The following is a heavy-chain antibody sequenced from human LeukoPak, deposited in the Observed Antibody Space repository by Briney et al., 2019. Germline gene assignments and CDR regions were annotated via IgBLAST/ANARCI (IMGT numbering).Heavy chain of an antibody. J-gene: IGHJ6*02. D-gene: IGHD6-19*01. CDR1: GFPFSSHV. V-gene: IGHV4-39*01. CDR3: ARRQRRLVRYYGMDV. Sequence: GSLRLSCAASGFPFSSHVLSWVRQPPGKGLEWIGSIYYSGSTYYNPSLKSRVTISVDTSKNQFSLKLSSVTAADTAVYYCARRQRRLVRYYGMDVWGQGTTVTVSS. CDR2: IYYSGST.